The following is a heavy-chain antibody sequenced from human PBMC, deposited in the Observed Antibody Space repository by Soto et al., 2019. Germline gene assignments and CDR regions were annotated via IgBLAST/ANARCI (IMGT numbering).Heavy chain of an antibody. V-gene: IGHV4-59*01. J-gene: IGHJ4*02. CDR1: GVSISSYY. D-gene: IGHD3-10*01. CDR2: ISYSGST. Sequence: SETLSLTCTVSGVSISSYYWSWIRQPPGKGLEWIGYISYSGSTNYNPSLKSRVTISVDTSKNQFSLKLSSVTAADTAVYYCARDSLDSGSSYLDYWGQGTLVTVSS. CDR3: ARDSLDSGSSYLDY.